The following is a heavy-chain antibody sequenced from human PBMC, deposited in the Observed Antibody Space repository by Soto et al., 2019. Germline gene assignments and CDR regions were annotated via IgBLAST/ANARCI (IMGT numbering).Heavy chain of an antibody. V-gene: IGHV1-18*01. J-gene: IGHJ3*02. CDR2: ISPYNGNT. Sequence: QVQLVQSGAEVKKPGASVKVSCRASGYTFTSCAISWVRQAPGQGLAWMGWISPYNGNTKYAQKIQGRVTMTTDTSASTAYMELRSLRSDDAAVYDCARDPQFSGSLSGGGDAFDIWGQETMVTVSS. CDR3: ARDPQFSGSLSGGGDAFDI. CDR1: GYTFTSCA. D-gene: IGHD1-26*01.